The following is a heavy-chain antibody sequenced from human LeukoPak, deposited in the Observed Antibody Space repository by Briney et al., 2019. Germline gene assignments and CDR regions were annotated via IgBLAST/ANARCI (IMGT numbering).Heavy chain of an antibody. CDR2: ISGSGGST. V-gene: IGHV3-23*01. D-gene: IGHD6-19*01. J-gene: IGHJ4*02. CDR1: GFTFSSYA. CDR3: AAGYSSGWYVRYFDY. Sequence: GAYLRLYCAASGFTFSSYAMSWVRQAPGKGLEWVSAISGSGGSTYYADSVKGRFTISRDNSKNTLYLQMNSLRAEDTAVYYCAAGYSSGWYVRYFDYWGQGTLVTVSS.